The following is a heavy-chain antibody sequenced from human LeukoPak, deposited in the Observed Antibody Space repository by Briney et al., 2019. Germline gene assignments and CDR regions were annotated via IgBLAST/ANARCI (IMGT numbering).Heavy chain of an antibody. CDR2: INWNGGST. V-gene: IGHV3-20*04. CDR1: GFTSDDYG. D-gene: IGHD4-17*01. Sequence: GGSLRLSCAASGFTSDDYGMSWVRQAPGKGLEWVSGINWNGGSTGYADSVKGRFTISRDNAKNSLYLQMNSLRAEDTALCYCARHTDRAYYYYYMDVWGKGTTVTVSS. CDR3: ARHTDRAYYYYYMDV. J-gene: IGHJ6*03.